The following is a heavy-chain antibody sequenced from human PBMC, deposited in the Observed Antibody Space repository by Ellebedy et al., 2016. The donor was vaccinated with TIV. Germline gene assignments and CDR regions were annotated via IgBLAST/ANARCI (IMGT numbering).Heavy chain of an antibody. D-gene: IGHD3-22*01. CDR3: AKGTSSGFNYDRVGCEY. Sequence: GESLKISCAASGFTFSSFAMHWVRQAPGKGLEWLSVISGGGDRTYHADSVKGRLTITRDNSKNTLYLQVDSVTAEDTALYYCAKGTSSGFNYDRVGCEYWGQGTLVTVSS. V-gene: IGHV3-23*01. CDR1: GFTFSSFA. CDR2: ISGGGDRT. J-gene: IGHJ4*02.